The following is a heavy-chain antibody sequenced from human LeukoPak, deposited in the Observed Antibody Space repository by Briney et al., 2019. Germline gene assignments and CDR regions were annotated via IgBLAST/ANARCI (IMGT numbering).Heavy chain of an antibody. Sequence: ASVKVSCKASGYTFTGYYMHWVRQAPGQGLEWMGWINPNSGGTNYAQKFQGRVTMTRDTSISTAYTELSRLSSDDTAVYYCANSGGEEDDAFDIWGQGRMVTVSS. CDR3: ANSGGEEDDAFDI. V-gene: IGHV1-2*02. D-gene: IGHD2-15*01. J-gene: IGHJ3*02. CDR1: GYTFTGYY. CDR2: INPNSGGT.